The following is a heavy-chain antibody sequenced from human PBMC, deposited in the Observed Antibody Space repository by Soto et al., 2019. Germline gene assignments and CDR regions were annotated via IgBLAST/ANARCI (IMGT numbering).Heavy chain of an antibody. D-gene: IGHD6-19*01. J-gene: IGHJ5*02. CDR2: IYYSGST. CDR1: GGSISSYY. Sequence: SETLSLTCTVSGGSISSYYWSWIRQPPGKGLEWIGYIYYSGSTNYNPSLKSRVTISVDTSKNQFSLKLSSVTAADTAVYYCARHGGIAVAGTGWFDPWGQGTLVTVSS. V-gene: IGHV4-59*08. CDR3: ARHGGIAVAGTGWFDP.